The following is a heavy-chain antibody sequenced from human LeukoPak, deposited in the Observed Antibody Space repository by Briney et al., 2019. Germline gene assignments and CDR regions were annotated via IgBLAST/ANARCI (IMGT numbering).Heavy chain of an antibody. CDR2: IYYSGST. J-gene: IGHJ4*02. V-gene: IGHV4-30-4*08. CDR3: ARFEASTVTTYYFDY. D-gene: IGHD4-17*01. CDR1: GGSISSGDYY. Sequence: SETLSLTCTVSGGSISSGDYYWSWVRQPPGKGLEWIGYIYYSGSTYYNPPLESRITISVDTSKNQFSLKLSSVTAADTAVYYCARFEASTVTTYYFDYWGQGTLVTVSS.